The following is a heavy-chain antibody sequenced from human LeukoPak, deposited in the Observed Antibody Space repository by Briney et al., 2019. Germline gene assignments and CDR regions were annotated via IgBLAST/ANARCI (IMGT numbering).Heavy chain of an antibody. CDR3: ARGKQQPHI. CDR1: GGSFSGYY. V-gene: IGHV4-34*01. CDR2: INHSGST. Sequence: SETLSLTCAVYGGSFSGYYWSWIRQPPGKGLEWIGEINHSGSTNYNPSLKSRVTISVDTSKNQFSLKLSSVTAADTAVYYCARGKQQPHIWGQGTMVTVSS. D-gene: IGHD6-13*01. J-gene: IGHJ3*02.